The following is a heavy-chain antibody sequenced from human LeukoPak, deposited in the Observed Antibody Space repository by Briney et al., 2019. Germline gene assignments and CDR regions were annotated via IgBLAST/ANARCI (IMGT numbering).Heavy chain of an antibody. CDR1: GYTFTSYG. CDR2: MNPNSGNT. Sequence: GASVRVSCKASGYTFTSYGINWVRQAPGQGLEWMGWMNPNSGNTGYAQKFQGRVTMTRNTSISTAYMELSSLRSEDTAVYYCARILWFGELSFDYWGQGTLVTVSS. V-gene: IGHV1-8*01. CDR3: ARILWFGELSFDY. D-gene: IGHD3-10*01. J-gene: IGHJ4*02.